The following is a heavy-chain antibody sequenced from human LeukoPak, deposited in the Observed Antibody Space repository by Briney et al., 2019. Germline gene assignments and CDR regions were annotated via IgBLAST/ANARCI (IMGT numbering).Heavy chain of an antibody. V-gene: IGHV1-3*01. CDR2: INAGNGNT. J-gene: IGHJ4*02. D-gene: IGHD6-19*01. Sequence: ASVKVSCKAPGYTFTSYAMHWVRQAPGQRLEWMGWINAGNGNTKYSQKFQGRVTITRDTSASTAYMELSSLRSEDTAVYYCARSRAIGSGWPGNYWGQGTLVTVSS. CDR3: ARSRAIGSGWPGNY. CDR1: GYTFTSYA.